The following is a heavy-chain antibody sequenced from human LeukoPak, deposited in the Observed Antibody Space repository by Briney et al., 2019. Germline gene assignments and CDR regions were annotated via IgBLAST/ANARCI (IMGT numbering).Heavy chain of an antibody. CDR2: ISWNSGSI. Sequence: PGGSLRLSCAASGFTFDDYAMHWVRQAPGKGLEWVSGISWNSGSIGYADSVKGRFTISRDNAKNSLYLQMNSLRAEDTALYYCAKDIRNGYYYDSSPGAFDIWGQGTMVTVSS. J-gene: IGHJ3*02. D-gene: IGHD3-22*01. CDR3: AKDIRNGYYYDSSPGAFDI. V-gene: IGHV3-9*01. CDR1: GFTFDDYA.